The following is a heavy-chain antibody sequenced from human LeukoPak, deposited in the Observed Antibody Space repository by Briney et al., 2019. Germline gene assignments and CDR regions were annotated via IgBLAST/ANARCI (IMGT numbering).Heavy chain of an antibody. CDR2: IKQDGSKK. CDR3: TRVGYIDEGIDY. CDR1: GFTFSGFW. Sequence: QPGGSLRLSCAVSGFTFSGFWMSWSRQAPGKGLEWVANIKQDGSKKSYVDSVKGRFTISRDNAKNSLYLQMNSLRAEDTAIYYCTRVGYIDEGIDYWGQGTLVTVSS. D-gene: IGHD5-24*01. V-gene: IGHV3-7*04. J-gene: IGHJ4*02.